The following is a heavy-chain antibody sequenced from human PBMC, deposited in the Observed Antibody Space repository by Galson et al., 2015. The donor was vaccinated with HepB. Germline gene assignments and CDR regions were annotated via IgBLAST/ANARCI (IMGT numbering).Heavy chain of an antibody. CDR2: IIGSGGTT. CDR1: GITFSSYA. CDR3: ARGPRYYYDSSGPGYFDY. J-gene: IGHJ4*02. V-gene: IGHV3-23*01. D-gene: IGHD3-22*01. Sequence: SLRLSCAASGITFSSYAMSWVRQAPGKGLEWVSGIIGSGGTTYYADSVKGRFTISRDNSKSTLFLQMNSLRAEDTAVYYCARGPRYYYDSSGPGYFDYWGQGTLVTVSS.